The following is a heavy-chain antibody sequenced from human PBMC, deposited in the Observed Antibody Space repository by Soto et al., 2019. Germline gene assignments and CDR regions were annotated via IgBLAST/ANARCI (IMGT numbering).Heavy chain of an antibody. Sequence: WGSLGLTCAVSGVTFSSSGMHWVLQDPGKGLEWVAVISYDGSNKYYADSVKGRFTISRDNSKNTLYLQMNSLRAEDTAVYYCAKGIAVAGTFFGFDYWGQGTLVTVSS. CDR2: ISYDGSNK. CDR3: AKGIAVAGTFFGFDY. CDR1: GVTFSSSG. J-gene: IGHJ4*02. V-gene: IGHV3-30*18. D-gene: IGHD6-19*01.